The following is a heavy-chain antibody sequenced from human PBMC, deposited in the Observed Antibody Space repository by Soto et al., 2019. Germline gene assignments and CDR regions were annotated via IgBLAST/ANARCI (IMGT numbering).Heavy chain of an antibody. CDR2: ISYDGSNK. CDR1: GFTFSSYG. D-gene: IGHD3-22*01. CDR3: ASPLHYYDSSGFGY. Sequence: QVQLVESGGGVVQPGRSLRLSCAASGFTFSSYGMHWVRQAPGKGLEWVAVISYDGSNKYYADSVKGRFTISRDNSKNTLYLQMNSLIAEDTAVYYCASPLHYYDSSGFGYWGQGTLVTVSS. V-gene: IGHV3-30*03. J-gene: IGHJ4*02.